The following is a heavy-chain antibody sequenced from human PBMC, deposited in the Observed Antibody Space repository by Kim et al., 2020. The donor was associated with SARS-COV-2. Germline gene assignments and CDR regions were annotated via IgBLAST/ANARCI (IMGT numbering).Heavy chain of an antibody. D-gene: IGHD4-17*01. CDR1: GGSFSGYY. CDR3: ARAIYGDYVSYYYGMDV. V-gene: IGHV4-34*01. J-gene: IGHJ6*02. Sequence: SETLSLTCAVYGGSFSGYYWSWIRQPPGKGLEWMGEINHSGSTNYNPSLKSRVPISVETSKKQFSLKLSSVIAADTAVYYCARAIYGDYVSYYYGMDVWGQGATVTVSS. CDR2: INHSGST.